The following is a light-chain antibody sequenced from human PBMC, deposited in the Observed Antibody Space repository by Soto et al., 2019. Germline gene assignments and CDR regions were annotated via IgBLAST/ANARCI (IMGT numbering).Light chain of an antibody. CDR2: EVS. V-gene: IGLV2-14*01. Sequence: QSALTQPASVSGSPGQSITISCTGTSSDVGGYNFVSWYQQRPGKAPKLMIYEVSNRPSGVSNRFSGSKSGNTASLTISGPQTEDEADYHCSSYTSSSTLVFGTGTKLTVL. CDR1: SSDVGGYNF. J-gene: IGLJ1*01. CDR3: SSYTSSSTLV.